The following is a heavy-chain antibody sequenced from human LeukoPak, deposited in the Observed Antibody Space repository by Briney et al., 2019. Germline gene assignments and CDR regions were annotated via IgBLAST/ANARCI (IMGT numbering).Heavy chain of an antibody. J-gene: IGHJ4*02. CDR1: GGSISSYY. CDR2: IYYSGST. CDR3: ARAAPRFLEWPYGDY. D-gene: IGHD3-3*01. V-gene: IGHV4-59*08. Sequence: SETLSLTCTVSGGSISSYYWSWIRQPPGKGLEWIGYIYYSGSTNYNPSLKSRVTISVDTSKNQFSLKLSSVTAADTAVYYCARAAPRFLEWPYGDYWGQGTLVTVSS.